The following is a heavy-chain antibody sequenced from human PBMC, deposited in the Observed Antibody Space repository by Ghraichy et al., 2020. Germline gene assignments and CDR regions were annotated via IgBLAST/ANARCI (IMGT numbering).Heavy chain of an antibody. CDR3: ARGVMVTEYYYGMDV. J-gene: IGHJ6*02. V-gene: IGHV1-2*04. D-gene: IGHD5-18*01. CDR2: INPNSGGT. CDR1: GYTFTGYY. Sequence: ASVKVSCKASGYTFTGYYMHWVRQAPGQGLEWMGWINPNSGGTNYAQKFQGWVTMTRDTSISTAYMELSRLRSDDTAVYYCARGVMVTEYYYGMDVWGQGTTVTVSS.